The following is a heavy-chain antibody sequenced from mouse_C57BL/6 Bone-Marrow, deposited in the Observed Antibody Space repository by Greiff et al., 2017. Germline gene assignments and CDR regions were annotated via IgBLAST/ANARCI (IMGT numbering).Heavy chain of an antibody. V-gene: IGHV1-42*01. D-gene: IGHD2-2*01. CDR3: ARCGYYWYFDV. CDR2: INPSTGGT. CDR1: GYSFTGYY. Sequence: EVQGVESGPELVKPGASVKISCKASGYSFTGYYMNWVKRSPEKSLEWIGEINPSTGGTTYNQKFKAKATLTVDNASSTAYMQLKSLTSEDSAVYYCARCGYYWYFDVWGTGTTVTVSS. J-gene: IGHJ1*03.